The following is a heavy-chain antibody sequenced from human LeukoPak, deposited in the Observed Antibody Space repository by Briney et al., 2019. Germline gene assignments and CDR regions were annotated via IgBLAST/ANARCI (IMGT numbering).Heavy chain of an antibody. CDR1: GFIVSSYY. Sequence: GGSLRLSCAASGFIVSSYYMTWVRQAPGKGLEWVSILYSGGSTYYADSVKGRFTISRHNSKNTLYLQMNSLRPEDTAVYYCVRDAEDSSGYYPYWGQGTLVTVSS. CDR2: LYSGGST. CDR3: VRDAEDSSGYYPY. D-gene: IGHD3-22*01. J-gene: IGHJ4*02. V-gene: IGHV3-53*04.